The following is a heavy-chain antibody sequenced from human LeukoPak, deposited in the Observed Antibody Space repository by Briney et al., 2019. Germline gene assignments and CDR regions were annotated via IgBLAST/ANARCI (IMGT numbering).Heavy chain of an antibody. V-gene: IGHV3-23*01. J-gene: IGHJ4*02. Sequence: GGSLRLSCVGSGFTFRSHAMSWVRQAPGKGLEWVAVTVGGGDGTYYADSVKGRFTISRDNSNNTLYLQMNSLRAEDTAVYYCAKLTTSWGQGTLVTVSS. CDR1: GFTFRSHA. CDR3: AKLTTS. CDR2: TVGGGDGT. D-gene: IGHD4-11*01.